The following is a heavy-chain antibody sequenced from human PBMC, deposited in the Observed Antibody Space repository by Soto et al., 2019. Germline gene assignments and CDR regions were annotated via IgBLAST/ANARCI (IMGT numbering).Heavy chain of an antibody. CDR2: ISFDGSDK. Sequence: QVHLVESGGGVVQPGRSLRLSCVASAFSFGHYAMHWVRQAPGKGLEWVAIISFDGSDKYYADSVKGRFTISRDNSKNTLYLQMNSLRVEDTAVYYCAKPFVGEGLLVSDYWGQGTLVTVSS. D-gene: IGHD2-8*02. J-gene: IGHJ4*02. V-gene: IGHV3-30*18. CDR1: AFSFGHYA. CDR3: AKPFVGEGLLVSDY.